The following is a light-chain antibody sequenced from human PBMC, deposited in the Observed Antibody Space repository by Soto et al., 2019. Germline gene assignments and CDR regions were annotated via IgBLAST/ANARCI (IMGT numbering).Light chain of an antibody. V-gene: IGLV3-1*01. CDR1: KLGDKY. J-gene: IGLJ1*01. CDR2: QDS. CDR3: QAWDSAGYV. Sequence: SYDLTQPPSVSVSPGQTASITCSGDKLGDKYACWYQQKPGQSPVLVIYQDSKRPSGIPERFSGSNSGNTATLTISGTQAMDEADYYCQAWDSAGYVFGTGTKLTVL.